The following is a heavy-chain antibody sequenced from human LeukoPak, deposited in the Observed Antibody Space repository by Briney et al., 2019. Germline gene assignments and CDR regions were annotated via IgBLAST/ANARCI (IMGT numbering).Heavy chain of an antibody. Sequence: GESLKISCQASGYSFTTHWIGWGRQLPGKGLEWMGILHPGDSDTRYSPSFQGQVTISADKSISTAYLQWSGLRASDTAMYYCARGDTEVATTADYWGQGTVVTVSS. CDR2: LHPGDSDT. V-gene: IGHV5-51*01. D-gene: IGHD5-12*01. J-gene: IGHJ4*02. CDR1: GYSFTTHW. CDR3: ARGDTEVATTADY.